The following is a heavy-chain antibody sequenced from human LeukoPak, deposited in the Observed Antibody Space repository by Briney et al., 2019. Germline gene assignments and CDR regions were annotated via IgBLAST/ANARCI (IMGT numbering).Heavy chain of an antibody. J-gene: IGHJ4*02. CDR2: IYYSGST. Sequence: SETLSLTCTVSGGSISSNYWSWIRQPPGKGLEWIGYIYYSGSTNYNPSLKSRVTISVDTSKNQFSLKLSSVTAADTAVYYCARHSSSWCVDYWGQGTLVTVSS. D-gene: IGHD6-13*01. CDR1: GGSISSNY. CDR3: ARHSSSWCVDY. V-gene: IGHV4-59*08.